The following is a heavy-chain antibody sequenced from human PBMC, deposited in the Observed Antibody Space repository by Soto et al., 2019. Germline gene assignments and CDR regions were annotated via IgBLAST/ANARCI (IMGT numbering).Heavy chain of an antibody. CDR1: GGTFSSYA. V-gene: IGHV1-69*13. D-gene: IGHD2-2*02. Sequence: ASVKVSCKASGGTFSSYAISWVRQAPGQGLEWMGGIIPIFGTANYAQKFQGRVTITADESTSTAYMELSSLRSEDTAVYYCARDNPVVPAAIDWFDPWGQEPWSPSPQ. CDR3: ARDNPVVPAAIDWFDP. J-gene: IGHJ5*02. CDR2: IIPIFGTA.